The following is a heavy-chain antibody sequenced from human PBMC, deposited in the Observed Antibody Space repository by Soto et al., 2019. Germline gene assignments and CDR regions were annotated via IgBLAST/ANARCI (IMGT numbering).Heavy chain of an antibody. CDR2: IKQDGSEK. D-gene: IGHD3-10*01. CDR3: AREGLRGGKSYYGMAF. J-gene: IGHJ6*02. CDR1: GFTFSSYW. Sequence: GGSLRLSCAASGFTFSSYWMSWVRQAPGKGLEWVANIKQDGSEKYYVDSVKGRFTISRDNAKNSLYLQMNSLRAEDTAVYYCAREGLRGGKSYYGMAFWGQGTTVTVSS. V-gene: IGHV3-7*04.